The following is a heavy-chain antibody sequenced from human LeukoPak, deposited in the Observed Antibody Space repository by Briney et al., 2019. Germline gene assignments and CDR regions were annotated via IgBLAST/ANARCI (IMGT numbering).Heavy chain of an antibody. CDR3: ASPVSYYDFWSGYYYYYYYHMDV. V-gene: IGHV3-21*01. J-gene: IGHJ6*03. Sequence: GGSLRLSCAASGFTFSSYSMNWVRQAPGKGLEWVSSISSSSSYIYYADSVKGRFTISRDNAKNSLYLQMNSMAAEATALYYWASPVSYYDFWSGYYYYYYYHMDVWGKGTTVTVSS. D-gene: IGHD3-3*01. CDR1: GFTFSSYS. CDR2: ISSSSSYI.